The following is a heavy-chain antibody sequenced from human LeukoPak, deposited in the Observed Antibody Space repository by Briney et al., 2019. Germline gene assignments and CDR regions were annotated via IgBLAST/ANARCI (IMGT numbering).Heavy chain of an antibody. CDR3: ARDNSVKLLYDFWSGYYTPNYYFDY. D-gene: IGHD3-3*01. J-gene: IGHJ4*02. V-gene: IGHV3-7*01. Sequence: GSLRLSCAASGFTFSSYWMSWVRQAPGKGLEWVANIKQDGSEKYYVDSVKGRFTISRDNAKDSLYLQMNSLRAEDTAVYYCARDNSVKLLYDFWSGYYTPNYYFDYWGQGTLVTVSS. CDR2: IKQDGSEK. CDR1: GFTFSSYW.